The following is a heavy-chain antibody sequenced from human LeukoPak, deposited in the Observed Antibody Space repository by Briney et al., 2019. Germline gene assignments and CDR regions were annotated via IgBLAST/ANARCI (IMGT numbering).Heavy chain of an antibody. J-gene: IGHJ4*02. CDR2: IGISSGNT. CDR1: GFIFSSYS. V-gene: IGHV3-48*01. D-gene: IGHD2-2*01. Sequence: GGSLRLSCAASGFIFSSYSINWVRQAPGKGLEWISYIGISSGNTKYADSVKGRFTISGDKAKNSVYLQMNSLRVEDTAVYYCARDTKYAFDNWGQGTLVTVSS. CDR3: ARDTKYAFDN.